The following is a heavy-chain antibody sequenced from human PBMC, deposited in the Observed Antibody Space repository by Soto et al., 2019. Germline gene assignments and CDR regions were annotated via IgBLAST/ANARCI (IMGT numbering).Heavy chain of an antibody. Sequence: PSETLSLTCAVSGGSISSSNWWSWVRQPPGKGLEWIGEIYHSGSTNYNPSLKSRVTISVDKSKNQFSLKLSSVTAAETAVYYCARDRVGWPRDAFDIWGQGTMVTVS. CDR1: GGSISSSNW. CDR2: IYHSGST. J-gene: IGHJ3*02. CDR3: ARDRVGWPRDAFDI. V-gene: IGHV4-4*02.